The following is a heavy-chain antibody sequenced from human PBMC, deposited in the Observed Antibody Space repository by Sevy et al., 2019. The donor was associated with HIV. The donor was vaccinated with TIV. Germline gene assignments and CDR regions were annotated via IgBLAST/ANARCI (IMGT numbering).Heavy chain of an antibody. CDR3: VRGTTFYDFWTVGDY. D-gene: IGHD3-3*01. Sequence: ASVKVSCKASGYTFTNYAISWVRQAPGQGLEWMGWISGFNGDTKNAEKFQGRFTMTTDTSTKTAYMDLRSLRSDDTAVYYSVRGTTFYDFWTVGDYWGQGTLVTVSS. J-gene: IGHJ4*02. CDR2: ISGFNGDT. V-gene: IGHV1-18*01. CDR1: GYTFTNYA.